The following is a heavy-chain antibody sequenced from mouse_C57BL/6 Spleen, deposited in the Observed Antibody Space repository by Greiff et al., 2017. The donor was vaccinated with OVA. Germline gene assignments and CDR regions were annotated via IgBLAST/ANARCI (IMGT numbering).Heavy chain of an antibody. CDR3: TSGGIYDGFPYYFDY. V-gene: IGHV1-15*01. J-gene: IGHJ2*01. CDR1: GYTFTDYE. Sequence: VKLQQSGAELVRPGASVTLSCKASGYTFTDYEMHWVKQTPVHGLEWIGALDPETGGTAYNQKFKGKAILTADKSSSTAYMALRSLTSEDSAVYYCTSGGIYDGFPYYFDYWGQGTTLTVSS. D-gene: IGHD2-3*01. CDR2: LDPETGGT.